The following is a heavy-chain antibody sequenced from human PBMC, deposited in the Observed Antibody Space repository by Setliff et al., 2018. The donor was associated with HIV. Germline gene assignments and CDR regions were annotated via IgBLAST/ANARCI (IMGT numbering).Heavy chain of an antibody. D-gene: IGHD3-22*01. CDR1: GGSISSYY. V-gene: IGHV4-59*01. J-gene: IGHJ3*02. CDR3: AKIRGYYLDGAFDI. CDR2: IYYSGST. Sequence: KTSETLSLTCTVSGGSISSYYWSWIRQPPGKGLEWIGYIYYSGSTNYNPSLKSRVTISVDTSKNQFSLKLSSVTAADTAVYYCAKIRGYYLDGAFDIWGQGTMVTV.